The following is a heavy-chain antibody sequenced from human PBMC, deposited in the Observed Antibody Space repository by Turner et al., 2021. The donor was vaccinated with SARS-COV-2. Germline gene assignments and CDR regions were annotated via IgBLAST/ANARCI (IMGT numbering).Heavy chain of an antibody. CDR2: ISSSTIYT. D-gene: IGHD2-21*01. CDR1: GFTFSDYF. Sequence: QVQLVESGGGLVKPGGSLRLSCAASGFTFSDYFMSWIRRAPGKGLEWVSYISSSTIYTNYADSVKGRFTISRDNAKNSLYLQMNSLRAEDTAVYYCARPKFPYYYYGMDVWGQGTTVTVSS. V-gene: IGHV3-11*06. CDR3: ARPKFPYYYYGMDV. J-gene: IGHJ6*02.